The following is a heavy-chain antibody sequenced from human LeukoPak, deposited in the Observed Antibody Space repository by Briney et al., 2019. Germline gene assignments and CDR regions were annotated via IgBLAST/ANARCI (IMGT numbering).Heavy chain of an antibody. D-gene: IGHD6-13*01. CDR3: AKDLGSSTPEGWFDP. CDR1: GFTFDDYG. CDR2: ISGSGGST. J-gene: IGHJ5*02. V-gene: IGHV3-23*01. Sequence: GGSLRLSCAASGFTFDDYGMSWVRQAPGKGLEWVSAISGSGGSTYYADSVKGRFTISRDNSKNTLYLQMNSLRAEDTAVYYCAKDLGSSTPEGWFDPWGQGTLVTVSS.